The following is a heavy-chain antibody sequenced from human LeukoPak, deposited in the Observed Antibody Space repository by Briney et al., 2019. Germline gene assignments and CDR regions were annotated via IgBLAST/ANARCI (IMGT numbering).Heavy chain of an antibody. CDR1: GDSFSSNSAG. Sequence: SQTLSLTCAISGDSFSSNSAGWSWIRQSPSRGLEWLGRTYYRSKWYNDYAVSVKSRITINPDTSKNQFSLQLNSVTPEDTAVYYCARGGGVMDVWGKGTTVTVSS. J-gene: IGHJ6*04. CDR2: TYYRSKWYN. V-gene: IGHV6-1*01. CDR3: ARGGGVMDV. D-gene: IGHD3-10*01.